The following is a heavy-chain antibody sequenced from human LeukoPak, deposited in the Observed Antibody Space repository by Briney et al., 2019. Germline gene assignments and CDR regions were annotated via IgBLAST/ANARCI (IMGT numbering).Heavy chain of an antibody. J-gene: IGHJ4*02. D-gene: IGHD2-2*01. V-gene: IGHV4-39*01. CDR1: GGSISSSSYQ. CDR3: ARISIVVVPAYFDY. CDR2: IYYSGST. Sequence: PSETLSLTCTVSGGSISSSSYQWGWIRQPPGKGLEWIGSIYYSGSTYYNPSLKCRVTVSVDTSKNQFSLKLSSVTAADTAVYYCARISIVVVPAYFDYWGQGTLVTVSS.